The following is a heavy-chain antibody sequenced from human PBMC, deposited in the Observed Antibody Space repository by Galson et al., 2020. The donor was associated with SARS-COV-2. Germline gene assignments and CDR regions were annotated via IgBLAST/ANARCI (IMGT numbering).Heavy chain of an antibody. CDR2: IKQDGSDR. D-gene: IGHD5-18*01. J-gene: IGHJ4*02. Sequence: PGGSLRLSCAASGFRFSRNWMSWVRQAPGKGLQWVANIKQDGSDRYYVDSVKGRFTISSDYAKNSVYLQMNNLRADDTAVYYCARDEDGYNGFWGQGTLVAVSS. V-gene: IGHV3-7*01. CDR3: ARDEDGYNGF. CDR1: GFRFSRNW.